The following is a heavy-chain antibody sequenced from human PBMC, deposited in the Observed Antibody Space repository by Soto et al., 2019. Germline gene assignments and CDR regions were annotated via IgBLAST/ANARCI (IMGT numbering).Heavy chain of an antibody. CDR2: IYHDGRP. Sequence: QLQLQESVSGLVTPSQTLSLTCAVSGVPIISGDYSWSWIRQPPGKGLEWIGYIYHDGRPVYNPSLKRRATISLDRSKNQFSLKLTSVTAAATALYYCASDYRPGSYRFHYLGQGTLVTVSS. J-gene: IGHJ4*02. CDR1: GVPIISGDYS. V-gene: IGHV4-30-2*01. D-gene: IGHD2-15*01. CDR3: ASDYRPGSYRFHY.